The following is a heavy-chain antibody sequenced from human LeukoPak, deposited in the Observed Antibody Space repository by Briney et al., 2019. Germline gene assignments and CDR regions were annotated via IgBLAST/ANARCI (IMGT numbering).Heavy chain of an antibody. J-gene: IGHJ4*02. CDR2: INPSGGST. CDR3: ARDRYGDYLIDY. V-gene: IGHV1-46*01. CDR1: GYTFTSYY. Sequence: ASVKVSCKASGYTFTSYYMHWVRRAPGQGLEWMGIINPSGGSTSYAQKFQGRVTMTRDTSTSTVYMELSSLRSEDTAVYYCARDRYGDYLIDYWGQGTLVTVSS. D-gene: IGHD4-17*01.